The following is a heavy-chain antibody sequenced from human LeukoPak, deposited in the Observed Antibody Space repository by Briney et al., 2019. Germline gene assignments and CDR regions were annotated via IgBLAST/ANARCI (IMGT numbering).Heavy chain of an antibody. Sequence: SVKVSCKAPGATFSAYGISWLRQAPGQGLQWMGRIIPIYGTTTYAQECQGRATVTADISTTTAYLELTSLTSEDTALYFCARDNPPKAARPGYFDFWGQGTLVTVSS. J-gene: IGHJ4*02. D-gene: IGHD6-6*01. CDR3: ARDNPPKAARPGYFDF. CDR2: IIPIYGTT. V-gene: IGHV1-69*06. CDR1: GATFSAYG.